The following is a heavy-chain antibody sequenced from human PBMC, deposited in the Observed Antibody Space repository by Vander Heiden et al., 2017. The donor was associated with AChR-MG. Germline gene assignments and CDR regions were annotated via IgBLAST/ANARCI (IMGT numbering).Heavy chain of an antibody. D-gene: IGHD2-15*01. CDR1: GHTFTGYS. CDR2: INPNSGGT. Sequence: QVQLVQSGAEVKKPGASVTVSCTASGHTFTGYSLHCVRKAPGQGLEWMGWINPNSGGTNYAQKFQGWVTMTRDTSISTAYMELSRLRSDDTAVYYGARDLWGCSSGGSCYYRPSYGMDVWGQGTTVTVSS. V-gene: IGHV1-2*04. CDR3: ARDLWGCSSGGSCYYRPSYGMDV. J-gene: IGHJ6*02.